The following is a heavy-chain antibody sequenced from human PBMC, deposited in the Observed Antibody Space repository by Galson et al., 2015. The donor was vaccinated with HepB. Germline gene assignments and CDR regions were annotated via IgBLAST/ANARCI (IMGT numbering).Heavy chain of an antibody. J-gene: IGHJ4*02. V-gene: IGHV1-3*01. CDR2: INAGNGNT. D-gene: IGHD6-13*01. Sequence: SVKVSCKASGYTSTSYAMHWVRQAPGQRLEWMGWINAGNGNTKYSQKFQGRVTITRDTSASTAYMELSSLRSEDTAVYYCAREEFSGGYSSSWYFDYWGQGTLVTVSS. CDR3: AREEFSGGYSSSWYFDY. CDR1: GYTSTSYA.